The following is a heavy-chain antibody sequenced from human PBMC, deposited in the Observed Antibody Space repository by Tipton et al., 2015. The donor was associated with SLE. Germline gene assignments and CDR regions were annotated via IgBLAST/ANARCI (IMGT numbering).Heavy chain of an antibody. V-gene: IGHV4-39*07. CDR2: IDYGGST. CDR3: ARRGGGYHRTTDY. J-gene: IGHJ4*02. D-gene: IGHD3-10*01. CDR1: GAFISSGTHY. Sequence: TLSLTCTVSGAFISSGTHYWGWIRQPPGKGLEWIGNIDYGGSTYYNPSLKSRVSISIDTSKNQFSLRLTSVTAADTAIYYCARRGGGYHRTTDYWGQGTLVTVSS.